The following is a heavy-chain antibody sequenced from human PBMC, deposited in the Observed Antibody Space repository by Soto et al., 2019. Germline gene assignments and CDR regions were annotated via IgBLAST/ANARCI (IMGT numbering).Heavy chain of an antibody. CDR3: SRSLAIDFDS. V-gene: IGHV3-49*04. Sequence: GGSLSLSCSASGFNFAAYTMSWVRLTPGKGLEWVGFIRRIAYGGTADYAASVKGRFTISRDDSRKIVYLQMSRLKIEDTAVYYCSRSLAIDFDSWDQGTLVTVSS. J-gene: IGHJ4*02. CDR1: GFNFAAYT. CDR2: IRRIAYGGTA.